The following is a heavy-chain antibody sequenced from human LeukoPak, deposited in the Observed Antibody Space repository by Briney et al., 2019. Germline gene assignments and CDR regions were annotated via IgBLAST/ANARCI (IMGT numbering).Heavy chain of an antibody. D-gene: IGHD3-10*01. Sequence: SETLSLTCTVPGGSISSSSYYWGWIRQPPGKGLEWIGSIYYSGSTYYNPSLKSRVTISVDTSKNQFSLKLSSVTAADTAVYYCARRYNVLLNYWGQGTLVTVSS. V-gene: IGHV4-39*01. CDR2: IYYSGST. J-gene: IGHJ4*02. CDR1: GGSISSSSYY. CDR3: ARRYNVLLNY.